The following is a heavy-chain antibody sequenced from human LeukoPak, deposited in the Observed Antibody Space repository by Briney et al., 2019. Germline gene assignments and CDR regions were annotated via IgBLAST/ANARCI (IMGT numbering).Heavy chain of an antibody. V-gene: IGHV3-21*04. CDR3: ARGGSYPGY. CDR2: ISFSSSDI. D-gene: IGHD1-26*01. Sequence: GGSLTLSCAASGFALTSYTMSWVRQAPGKGLEWVSSISFSSSDIYYADSVKGRFTISRDNAKNSLYLQMNSLRAEDTAVYYCARGGSYPGYWGQGTLVTVSS. CDR1: GFALTSYT. J-gene: IGHJ4*02.